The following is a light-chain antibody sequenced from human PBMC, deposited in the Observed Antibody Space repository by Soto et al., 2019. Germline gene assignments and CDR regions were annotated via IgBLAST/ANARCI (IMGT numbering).Light chain of an antibody. CDR2: DAS. CDR3: QQRSNWIT. V-gene: IGKV3D-11*02. Sequence: EIVLTQSPGTLSLSPGERATLSCRASQSVSSNLACYQQKPGQAPRRLLYDASNRATGIPARFSGSGAGTVFTLTIRSLEPEYFAFYYCQQRSNWITFGQGTRLEIK. J-gene: IGKJ5*01. CDR1: QSVSSN.